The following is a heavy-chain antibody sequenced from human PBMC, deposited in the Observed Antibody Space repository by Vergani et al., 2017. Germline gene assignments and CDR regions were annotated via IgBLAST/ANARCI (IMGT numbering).Heavy chain of an antibody. Sequence: QVQLQESGPGLVKPSQTLSLTCTVSGGSISSGSYYWSWTRQPAGKGLEWIGRIYTSGSTNYNPSLKSQVTMSVDTSKNQFSLKLSSVTAADTAVYYCAREGEYSSSWSFPGFDPWGQGTLVTVSS. CDR1: GGSISSGSYY. D-gene: IGHD6-13*01. J-gene: IGHJ5*02. CDR2: IYTSGST. V-gene: IGHV4-61*02. CDR3: AREGEYSSSWSFPGFDP.